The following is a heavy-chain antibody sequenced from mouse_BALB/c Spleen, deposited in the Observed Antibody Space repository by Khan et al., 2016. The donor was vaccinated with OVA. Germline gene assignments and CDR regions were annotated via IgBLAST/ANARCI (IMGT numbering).Heavy chain of an antibody. CDR3: ARIYGRDFDY. CDR1: GYSITSDYA. D-gene: IGHD1-1*01. Sequence: EVQLQESGPGLVKPSQSLSLTCTVTGYSITSDYAWNWIRQFPGNKLEWMGYISYSGNTKYNPSLKSRISITRDTSKNQFFLQLNSVTIEDTATYYCARIYGRDFDYWGQEPRSQSPQ. CDR2: ISYSGNT. J-gene: IGHJ2*01. V-gene: IGHV3-2*02.